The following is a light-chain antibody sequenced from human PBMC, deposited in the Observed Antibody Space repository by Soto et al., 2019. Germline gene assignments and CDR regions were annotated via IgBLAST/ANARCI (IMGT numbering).Light chain of an antibody. J-gene: IGKJ1*01. CDR3: QQYNTYWT. V-gene: IGKV1-5*01. CDR1: QTISHW. CDR2: YAS. Sequence: DIHLTQSPSTLSASVGDRVTITFRASQTISHWLAWYQQKPGKAPKLLIFYASNLENGVPSRFSGSGSGTEFTLTITGLQPDDFATYYCQQYNTYWTFGQGTKADI.